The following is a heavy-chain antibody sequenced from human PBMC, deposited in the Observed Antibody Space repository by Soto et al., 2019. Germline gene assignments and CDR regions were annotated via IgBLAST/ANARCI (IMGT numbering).Heavy chain of an antibody. Sequence: GVLRLSCVASGFTFSDYYMSWIRQAPGKGLEWVSYISSSSSYTNYADSVKGRFTISRDNAKNSLYLQMNSLRAEDTAVYYCARDPRSSIAARQPYGMDVWGQGTTVTVSS. J-gene: IGHJ6*02. CDR3: ARDPRSSIAARQPYGMDV. V-gene: IGHV3-11*06. CDR2: ISSSSSYT. D-gene: IGHD6-6*01. CDR1: GFTFSDYY.